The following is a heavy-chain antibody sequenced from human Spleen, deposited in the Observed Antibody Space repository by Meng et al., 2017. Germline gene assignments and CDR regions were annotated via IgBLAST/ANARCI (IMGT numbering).Heavy chain of an antibody. V-gene: IGHV4-39*07. CDR2: VYYSGIT. D-gene: IGHD3-16*01. Sequence: LQLQDSGPGLGKPSETLSLTCAVSGGSTSSGRYYWNWIRQAPGKGLEWIGSVYYSGITYYNPSLESRVTISVDTSKNQFSLKLSSVTAADTAVYYCARDLWELRYKAPFDPWGQGILVTVSS. CDR3: ARDLWELRYKAPFDP. J-gene: IGHJ5*02. CDR1: GGSTSSGRYY.